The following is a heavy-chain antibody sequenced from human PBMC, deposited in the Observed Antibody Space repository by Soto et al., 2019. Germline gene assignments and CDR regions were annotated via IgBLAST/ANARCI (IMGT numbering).Heavy chain of an antibody. CDR2: IHPSGGGS. CDR1: GYTLNTYY. D-gene: IGHD2-21*02. CDR3: ARGGHIAVVTDSFDY. Sequence: QVQLVQSGAEVKKPGASVKVSCKPSGYTLNTYYLHWVRQAPGQGLEWMGIIHPSGGGSTYAQKFLRRVAMTRDKSASTVVMELSSLRSADTAVYYCARGGHIAVVTDSFDYWGQGTLVTVSS. J-gene: IGHJ4*02. V-gene: IGHV1-46*02.